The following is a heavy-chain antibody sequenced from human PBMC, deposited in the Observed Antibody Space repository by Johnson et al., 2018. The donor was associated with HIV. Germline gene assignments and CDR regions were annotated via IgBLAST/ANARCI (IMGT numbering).Heavy chain of an antibody. J-gene: IGHJ3*02. CDR2: IKQDGSET. Sequence: VQLVESGGGLVQPGGSLRLSCAASGFTFGSYAMHWVRQAPGKGLEWVANIKQDGSETYYVDSVKGRFTISRDNAKNSLYLQMNSLRAEDTAVYYCAKGRWEATTYDDAFDIWGQGTMVTVSS. CDR3: AKGRWEATTYDDAFDI. CDR1: GFTFGSYA. V-gene: IGHV3-7*01. D-gene: IGHD1-26*01.